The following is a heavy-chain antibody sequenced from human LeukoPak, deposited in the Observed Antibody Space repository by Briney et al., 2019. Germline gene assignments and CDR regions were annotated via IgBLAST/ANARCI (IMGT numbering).Heavy chain of an antibody. D-gene: IGHD5-24*01. J-gene: IGHJ4*02. CDR2: IYYSGST. V-gene: IGHV4-39*01. CDR3: ARCRSDGDGYND. Sequence: SETLSLTCTVSGGSISSSSYYWGWIRQPPGKGLEWIGSIYYSGSTYYNPSLKSRVTISVGTSKNQFSLKLSSVTAADTAVYYCARCRSDGDGYNDWGQGTLVTVSS. CDR1: GGSISSSSYY.